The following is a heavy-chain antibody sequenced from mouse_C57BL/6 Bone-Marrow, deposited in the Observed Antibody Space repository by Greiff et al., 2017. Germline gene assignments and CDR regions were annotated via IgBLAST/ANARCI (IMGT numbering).Heavy chain of an antibody. V-gene: IGHV14-4*01. CDR1: GFNIKDDY. CDR2: IDPENGDT. J-gene: IGHJ3*01. CDR3: TTRDGAWFAY. Sequence: VQLQQSGAELVRPGASVKLSCTASGFNIKDDYMHWVKQRPEQGLEWIGWIDPENGDTEYASKFQGKATITAETSSNTAYLQLSSLTSEDTAVYYCTTRDGAWFAYWGQGTLVTVSA. D-gene: IGHD3-3*01.